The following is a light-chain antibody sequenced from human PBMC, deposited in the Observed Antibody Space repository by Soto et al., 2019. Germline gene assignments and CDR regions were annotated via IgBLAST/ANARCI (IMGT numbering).Light chain of an antibody. CDR1: SSDIGGYNY. CDR2: EVT. J-gene: IGLJ1*01. CDR3: CSYAGRYTFYV. V-gene: IGLV2-8*01. Sequence: QSALTQPPSASGSPGQSVTISCTGSSSDIGGYNYVPWYQQHPGKVPKLIIYEVTKRPSGVPDRFSGSKSGNTASLTVSGLQAEDEADYHCCSYAGRYTFYVFGTGTKVTVL.